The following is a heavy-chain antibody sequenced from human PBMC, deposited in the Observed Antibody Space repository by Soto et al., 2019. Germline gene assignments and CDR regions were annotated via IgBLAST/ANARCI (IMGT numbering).Heavy chain of an antibody. D-gene: IGHD2-2*01. CDR2: IIPIPGTA. CDR3: VRSQGSSTSLEIYYYYYYGMDV. J-gene: IGHJ6*02. V-gene: IGHV1-69*01. Sequence: QVQLVQSGAEVKKPGSSVKVSCKASGGTFGSYAISWVRQAPGQGLEWMGGIIPIPGTANYAQKFQGRVTIAADESTSTAYMELRSLRSEDPAVYSCVRSQGSSTSLEIYYYYYYGMDVWGQGTTVTVSS. CDR1: GGTFGSYA.